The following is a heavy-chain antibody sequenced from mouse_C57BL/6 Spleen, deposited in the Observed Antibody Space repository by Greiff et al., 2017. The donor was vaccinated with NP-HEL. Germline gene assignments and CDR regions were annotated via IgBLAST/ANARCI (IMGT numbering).Heavy chain of an antibody. CDR3: ARSPLYDGYPYYLDY. J-gene: IGHJ2*01. V-gene: IGHV7-3*01. D-gene: IGHD2-3*01. CDR2: IRNKANGYTT. CDR1: GFTFTDYY. Sequence: DVHLVESGGGLVQPGGSLSLSCAASGFTFTDYYMSWVRQPPGKALEWLGFIRNKANGYTTEYSASVKGRFTISRDTSQSILYLQMNALRAEDSATYYCARSPLYDGYPYYLDYWGQGTTLTVSS.